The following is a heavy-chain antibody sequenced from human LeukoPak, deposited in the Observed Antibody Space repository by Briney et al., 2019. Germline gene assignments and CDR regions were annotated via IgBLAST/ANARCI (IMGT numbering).Heavy chain of an antibody. CDR3: AKDTSTSPHWYFDY. Sequence: GGSLRLSCAASGFTFSSYAMSWVRQAPGKGLDWVSTISHSGGGTYYADSVKGRFTISRDNSRNTLYLQMNSLRAEDTALYYCAKDTSTSPHWYFDYWGQGTLVTVSS. V-gene: IGHV3-23*01. J-gene: IGHJ4*02. CDR2: ISHSGGGT. CDR1: GFTFSSYA. D-gene: IGHD2-2*01.